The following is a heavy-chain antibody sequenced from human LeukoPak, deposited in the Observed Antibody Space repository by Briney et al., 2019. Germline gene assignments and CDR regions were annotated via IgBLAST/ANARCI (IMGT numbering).Heavy chain of an antibody. J-gene: IGHJ4*02. CDR1: GFTFDDYA. D-gene: IGHD6-19*01. V-gene: IGHV3-9*01. CDR2: ISWNSGSI. CDR3: AKGGFIAVAGDLDY. Sequence: GGSLRLSRAASGFTFDDYAMHWVRQAPGKGLEWVSGISWNSGSIGYADSVKGRFTISRDNAKNSLYLQMNSLRAEDTALYYCAKGGFIAVAGDLDYWGQGTLVTVSS.